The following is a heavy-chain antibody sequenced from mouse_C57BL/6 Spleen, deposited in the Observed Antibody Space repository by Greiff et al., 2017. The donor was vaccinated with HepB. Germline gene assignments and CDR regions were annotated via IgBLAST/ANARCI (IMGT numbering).Heavy chain of an antibody. J-gene: IGHJ1*03. V-gene: IGHV1-54*01. CDR3: ARKGDYGNYWYFDV. Sequence: VQLQQSGAELVRPGTSVKVSCKASGYAFTNYLMEWVKQRPGQGLEWIGVINPGSGGTNYNEKFKGKATLTADKSSSTAYMQLSSLTSEDSAVYFCARKGDYGNYWYFDVWGTGTTVTVSS. CDR1: GYAFTNYL. CDR2: INPGSGGT. D-gene: IGHD2-1*01.